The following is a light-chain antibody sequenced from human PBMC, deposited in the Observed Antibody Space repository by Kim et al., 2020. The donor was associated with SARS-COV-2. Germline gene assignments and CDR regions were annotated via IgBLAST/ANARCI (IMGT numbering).Light chain of an antibody. V-gene: IGLV10-54*01. CDR1: NNNVGNQG. Sequence: LRQTATLTCTGDNNNVGNQGAAWLQQHQGHPPKLLSYRDNDRPSGISERLSASRSGNTASLTISGLQPEDEADYYCSAWDISLNAWVFGGGTQLTV. CDR2: RDN. J-gene: IGLJ3*02. CDR3: SAWDISLNAWV.